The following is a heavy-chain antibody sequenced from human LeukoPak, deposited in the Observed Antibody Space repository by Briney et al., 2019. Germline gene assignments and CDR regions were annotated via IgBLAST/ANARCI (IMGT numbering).Heavy chain of an antibody. J-gene: IGHJ3*02. CDR1: GGSLRNHA. CDR2: IIPIFGTA. D-gene: IGHD5-24*01. V-gene: IGHV1-69*13. CDR3: ARAWGDGYRSAFDI. Sequence: SVKVSCKASGGSLRNHAINWVRQAPGQGLEWMGGIIPIFGTAYYAQRFQGRVTITADESTNTAYMELSSLRSEETAVYYCARAWGDGYRSAFDIWGQGTMVTVSS.